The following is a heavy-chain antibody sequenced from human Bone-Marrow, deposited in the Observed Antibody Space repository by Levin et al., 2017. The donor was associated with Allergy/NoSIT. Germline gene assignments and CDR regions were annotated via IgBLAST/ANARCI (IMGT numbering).Heavy chain of an antibody. CDR1: GFTFDDYG. CDR2: MNWNGDST. V-gene: IGHV3-20*01. D-gene: IGHD2-15*01. CDR3: ARAGACSGGSCLLYYYGMDV. Sequence: PGGSLRLSCAASGFTFDDYGMSWVRQAPGKGLEWVSGMNWNGDSTDYADSVKGRFTISRDNAKNSLYLQMNSLRAEDTALYHCARAGACSGGSCLLYYYGMDVWGQGTTVTVSS. J-gene: IGHJ6*02.